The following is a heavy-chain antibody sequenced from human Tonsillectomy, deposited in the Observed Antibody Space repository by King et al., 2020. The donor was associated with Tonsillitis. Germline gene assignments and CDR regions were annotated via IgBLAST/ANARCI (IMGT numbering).Heavy chain of an antibody. Sequence: VQLQQGGAGLLKPSETLFLPCALYGWSLSGYFWSLIRQPPGKGLEWIGEVNPSGGSQSNSALKSRVTISVETSKNQVSMKLSSVTAADTAVYYCARGGGSGSYLYSDYWGQGTLVTVSS. CDR1: GWSLSGYF. D-gene: IGHD3-10*01. V-gene: IGHV4-34*01. CDR2: VNPSGGS. J-gene: IGHJ4*02. CDR3: ARGGGSGSYLYSDY.